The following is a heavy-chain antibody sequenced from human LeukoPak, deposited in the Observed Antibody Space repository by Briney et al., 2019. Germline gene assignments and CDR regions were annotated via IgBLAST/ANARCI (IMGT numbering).Heavy chain of an antibody. D-gene: IGHD5-12*01. V-gene: IGHV3-23*01. CDR3: AKEYSGYDFDY. CDR1: GFTLRSYD. J-gene: IGHJ4*02. Sequence: GGSLRLSCAASGFTLRSYDMSWVRQAPGKGLEWVAATSGSGVNSYYADSVRGRFTISRDNSQNTLYLQMDSLRAEDTALYFCAKEYSGYDFDYWGQGTLVTVSS. CDR2: TSGSGVNS.